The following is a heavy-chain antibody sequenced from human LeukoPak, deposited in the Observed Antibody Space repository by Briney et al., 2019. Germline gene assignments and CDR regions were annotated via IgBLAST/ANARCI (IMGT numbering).Heavy chain of an antibody. J-gene: IGHJ5*02. CDR3: ARGVGYCSSTSCYWWFDP. V-gene: IGHV3-74*01. Sequence: GGSLRLSCAASGFTFSSYWMHWVRHAPGKGLVWVSGINSDGSSTSYADSVKGRFTISRDNAKNTLYLQMNSLRAEDTAVYYCARGVGYCSSTSCYWWFDPWGQGTLVTVSS. D-gene: IGHD2-2*01. CDR2: INSDGSST. CDR1: GFTFSSYW.